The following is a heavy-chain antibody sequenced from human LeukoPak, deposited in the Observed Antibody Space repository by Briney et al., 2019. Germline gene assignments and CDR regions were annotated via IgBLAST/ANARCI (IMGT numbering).Heavy chain of an antibody. J-gene: IGHJ3*02. CDR2: IIAIFGTA. CDR3: ARYLRGYSGYDYAFDI. CDR1: GGTFSSYA. D-gene: IGHD5-12*01. Sequence: SVKVSCKASGGTFSSYAISWVRQAPGQGLEWMGGIIAIFGTANYAQKFQGRVTITADESTSTAYMELSSLRSEDTGVYYCARYLRGYSGYDYAFDIWGQGTMVTVSS. V-gene: IGHV1-69*13.